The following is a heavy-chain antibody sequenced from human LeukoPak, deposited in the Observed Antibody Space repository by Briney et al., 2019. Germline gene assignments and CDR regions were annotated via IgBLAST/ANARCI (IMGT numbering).Heavy chain of an antibody. J-gene: IGHJ4*02. CDR3: ARERDSLTGDGDYFDY. CDR1: GGTFSSYA. CDR2: IIPIFGTA. V-gene: IGHV1-69*13. Sequence: SVKVSCKASGGTFSSYAISWVRQAPGQGLEWMGGIIPIFGTANYAQKFQGRVTITADESTSTAYMELSSLRSEDTAVYYCARERDSLTGDGDYFDYWGQGTLVTVSS. D-gene: IGHD3-9*01.